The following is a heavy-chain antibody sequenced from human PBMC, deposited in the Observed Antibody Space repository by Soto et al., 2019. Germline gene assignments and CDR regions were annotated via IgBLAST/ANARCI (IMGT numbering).Heavy chain of an antibody. CDR3: ESRGPGSSVLY. CDR2: IYRTGST. V-gene: IGHV4-34*01. CDR1: GGSFSGYY. D-gene: IGHD3-22*01. J-gene: IGHJ1*01. Sequence: PSETLSLTCAVSGGSFSGYYCSWIRQRPGQGLEWIGEIYRTGSTNYNPSLKSRVPISLDMSKNQFSLKVTSLTAADTAVAYCESRGPGSSVLYGGQGTLFTGS.